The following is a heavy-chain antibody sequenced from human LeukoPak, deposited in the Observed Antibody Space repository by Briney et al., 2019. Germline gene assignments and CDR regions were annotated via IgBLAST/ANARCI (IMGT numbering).Heavy chain of an antibody. CDR1: GFTFSSYA. Sequence: GGSLRLSCAASGFTFSSYAMHWVRQAPGKGLEWVAVISYDGSNKYYADSLKGRFTISRDNSKNTLYLQMNSLRAEDTAVYYCARATMVRGYGMDVWGQGTTVTVSS. J-gene: IGHJ6*02. D-gene: IGHD3-10*01. CDR2: ISYDGSNK. CDR3: ARATMVRGYGMDV. V-gene: IGHV3-30-3*01.